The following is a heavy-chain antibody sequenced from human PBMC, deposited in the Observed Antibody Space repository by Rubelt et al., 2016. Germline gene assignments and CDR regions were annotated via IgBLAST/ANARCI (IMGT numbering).Heavy chain of an antibody. CDR3: ARHGFSVGATPSRIDY. Sequence: GQLVQSGAEVKKPGESLKISCKGSGYSFTSYWIGWVRQMPGQGLEWMGIIYPGDSDTRYSPSFPGQVTISADKSISTAYLQRRSLKASDTAMYYCARHGFSVGATPSRIDYWGQGTLVTVSS. D-gene: IGHD1-26*01. CDR1: GYSFTSYW. J-gene: IGHJ4*02. V-gene: IGHV5-51*01. CDR2: IYPGDSDT.